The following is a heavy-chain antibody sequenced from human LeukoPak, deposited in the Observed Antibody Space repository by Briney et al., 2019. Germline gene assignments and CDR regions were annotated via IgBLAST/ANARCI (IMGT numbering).Heavy chain of an antibody. CDR3: AGDSSSSY. Sequence: SETLSLTCTVSGGSISNYYWSWIRQPPGKGLEWIGYIYYSGSTNYNPSLKSRVTISVDTSKNQFSLKLSSVTAADTAVYYCAGDSSSSYWGQGTLVTVSS. V-gene: IGHV4-59*01. J-gene: IGHJ4*02. CDR1: GGSISNYY. CDR2: IYYSGST. D-gene: IGHD6-13*01.